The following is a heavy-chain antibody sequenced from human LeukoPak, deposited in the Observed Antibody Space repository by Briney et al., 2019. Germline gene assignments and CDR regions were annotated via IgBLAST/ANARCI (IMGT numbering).Heavy chain of an antibody. CDR2: IYYSGST. V-gene: IGHV4-59*12. J-gene: IGHJ5*02. CDR1: GGSFSGYY. CDR3: ARRGGGGYRT. D-gene: IGHD1-14*01. Sequence: SETLSLTCAVYGGSFSGYYWSWIRQPPGKGLEWIGYIYYSGSTNYNPSLKSRVTISVDTSKNQFSLKLSSVTAADTAVYYCARRGGGGYRTWGQGTLVTVSS.